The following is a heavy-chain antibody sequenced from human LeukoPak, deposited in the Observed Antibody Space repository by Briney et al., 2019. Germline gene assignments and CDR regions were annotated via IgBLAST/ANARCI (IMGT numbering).Heavy chain of an antibody. CDR1: GVSFSGYY. D-gene: IGHD3-3*01. J-gene: IGHJ6*02. V-gene: IGHV4-34*01. CDR2: INHSGST. CDR3: ARSHLSNDFWSGYYRILHYYYGMDV. Sequence: SETLSLTCAVYGVSFSGYYWSWIRQPPGKGLEWIGEINHSGSTNYNPSLKSRVTISVDTSKNQFSLKLSSVTAADTAVYYCARSHLSNDFWSGYYRILHYYYGMDVWGQGTTVTVSS.